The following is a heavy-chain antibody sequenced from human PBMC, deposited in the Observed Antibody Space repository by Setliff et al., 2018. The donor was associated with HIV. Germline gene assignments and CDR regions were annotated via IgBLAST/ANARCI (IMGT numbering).Heavy chain of an antibody. V-gene: IGHV1-46*01. Sequence: ASVKVSCKASGYTFTSYYMHWVRQAPGQGLEWMGIINPSGGSTSYAQRFQGRVTMTRDTSTSTVYMELSSLRSEDTAVYYRARWYVFHSSSSVLGFWGQGTLVTVSS. CDR1: GYTFTSYY. CDR2: INPSGGST. D-gene: IGHD6-6*01. J-gene: IGHJ4*02. CDR3: ARWYVFHSSSSVLGF.